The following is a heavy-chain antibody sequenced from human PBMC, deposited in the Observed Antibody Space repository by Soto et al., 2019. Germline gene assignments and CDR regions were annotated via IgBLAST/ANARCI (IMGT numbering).Heavy chain of an antibody. CDR2: INPNSGGT. CDR1: GYTFTGYY. V-gene: IGHV1-2*04. Sequence: GASVKVSCKASGYTFTGYYMHWVRQAPGQGLEWMGWINPNSGGTNYAQKIQGWVTMTRDTSISTAYMELSRLRSDDTAVYYCARYVWYYDILTGYYGPYYYYGMDVWGQGTTVTVSS. CDR3: ARYVWYYDILTGYYGPYYYYGMDV. J-gene: IGHJ6*02. D-gene: IGHD3-9*01.